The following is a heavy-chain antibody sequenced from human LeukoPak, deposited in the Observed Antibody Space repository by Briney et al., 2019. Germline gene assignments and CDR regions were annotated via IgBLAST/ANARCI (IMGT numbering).Heavy chain of an antibody. J-gene: IGHJ4*02. V-gene: IGHV1-18*04. CDR3: ARGNWNDPKVHSDY. CDR1: GYTFSSYS. CDR2: ISTYNGNT. D-gene: IGHD1-1*01. Sequence: ASVKVSCTASGYTFSSYSITWVRQAPGQGLEWMGWISTYNGNTYYAQKLQGRVTLTTDTSTTTGYLELRSLRSDDTAVYFCARGNWNDPKVHSDYWGQGTPVTVST.